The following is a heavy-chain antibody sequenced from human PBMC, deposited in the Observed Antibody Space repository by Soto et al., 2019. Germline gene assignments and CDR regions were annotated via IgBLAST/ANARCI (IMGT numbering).Heavy chain of an antibody. D-gene: IGHD6-25*01. Sequence: QVQLVQSGAEVKNPGSSVRVSCKTSGFTFNVYGIHWVRQAPGQGLEWMGGLIPIYDEPNYAQKFQGRVTMTADKSTATVYLELNSLRSEDTAVYFCARVRHPHLDHYGLDVWGQGTTVTVSS. V-gene: IGHV1-69*06. CDR3: ARVRHPHLDHYGLDV. J-gene: IGHJ6*02. CDR2: LIPIYDEP. CDR1: GFTFNVYG.